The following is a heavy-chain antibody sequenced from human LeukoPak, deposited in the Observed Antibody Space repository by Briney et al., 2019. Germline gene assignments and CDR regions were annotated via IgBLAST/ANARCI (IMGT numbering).Heavy chain of an antibody. CDR2: IDGGSTT. Sequence: GGSLRLSCAASGFTLSYYWMHWVRQAPGKGLVWVSRIDGGSTTNYAGSVKGRFTISRENAKNTVYLEMSSLRPEDTAVYYCATGKFYKTSPFDYWGQGTLVTVSS. CDR3: ATGKFYKTSPFDY. D-gene: IGHD1-14*01. CDR1: GFTLSYYW. J-gene: IGHJ4*02. V-gene: IGHV3-74*01.